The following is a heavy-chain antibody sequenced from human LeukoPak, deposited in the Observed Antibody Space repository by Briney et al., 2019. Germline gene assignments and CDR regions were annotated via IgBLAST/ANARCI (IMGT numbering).Heavy chain of an antibody. J-gene: IGHJ3*02. CDR3: ARYFTSEIAFDI. CDR2: IYYSGST. Sequence: SETLSLTCTVSGGSISSSSYYWGWIRQPPGKGLEWIGSIYYSGSTYYNPSLKSRVTISVDTSKNQFSLKLSSVTAADTAVYYCARYFTSEIAFDIWGRGTMVTVSS. V-gene: IGHV4-39*07. D-gene: IGHD2/OR15-2a*01. CDR1: GGSISSSSYY.